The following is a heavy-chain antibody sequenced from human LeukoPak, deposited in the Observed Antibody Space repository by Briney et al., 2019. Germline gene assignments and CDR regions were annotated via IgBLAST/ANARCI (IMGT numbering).Heavy chain of an antibody. Sequence: GGSLRLSCTASGFTFNNYNMNWVRQAPGKGLEWVSYITSTSSTIYYADSVKGRFTISRDNARNSLYLQMNSLRAEDTAVYYCAKDLLYSDVWGSYRPNPLDYWGQGTLVTVSS. V-gene: IGHV3-48*04. CDR1: GFTFNNYN. D-gene: IGHD3-16*02. J-gene: IGHJ4*02. CDR3: AKDLLYSDVWGSYRPNPLDY. CDR2: ITSTSSTI.